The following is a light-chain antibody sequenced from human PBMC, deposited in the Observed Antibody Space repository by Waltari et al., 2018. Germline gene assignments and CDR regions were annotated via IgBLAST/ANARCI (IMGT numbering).Light chain of an antibody. Sequence: QSALTQPRSVSGSPGQSVTISCTGTSSDVGGYNSLSWYQQHPGKAPKLMIYDVHRRPSGVPDRFSGSKSGNTASLTISGLQTEDEADYYCCSYAGSYTWVFGGGTKLTVL. CDR3: CSYAGSYTWV. CDR2: DVH. J-gene: IGLJ3*02. CDR1: SSDVGGYNS. V-gene: IGLV2-11*01.